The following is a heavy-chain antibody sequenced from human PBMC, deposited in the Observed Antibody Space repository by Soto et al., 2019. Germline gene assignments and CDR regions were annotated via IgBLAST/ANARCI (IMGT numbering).Heavy chain of an antibody. CDR2: IIPIFGTA. Sequence: SVKVSCKASGGTFSSYAISWVRQAPGEGLEWMGGIIPIFGTANYAQKFQGRVTITADESTSTAYMELSSLRSEDTAVYYCARPERRITMVRGVIITDQAFESWGEGNMVTVSS. D-gene: IGHD3-10*01. J-gene: IGHJ4*02. V-gene: IGHV1-69*13. CDR3: ARPERRITMVRGVIITDQAFES. CDR1: GGTFSSYA.